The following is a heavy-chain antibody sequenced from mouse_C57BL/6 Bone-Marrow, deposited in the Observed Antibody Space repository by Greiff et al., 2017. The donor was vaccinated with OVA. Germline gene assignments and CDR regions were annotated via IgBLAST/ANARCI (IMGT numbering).Heavy chain of an antibody. CDR2: ISSGGDYI. D-gene: IGHD1-1*01. J-gene: IGHJ3*01. CDR3: TRDDYYGSSSWFAY. CDR1: GFTFSSYA. V-gene: IGHV5-9-1*02. Sequence: EVQGVESGEGLVKPGGSLKLSCAASGFTFSSYAMSWVRQTPEKRLEWVAYISSGGDYIYYADTVKGRFTISRDNARNTLYLQMSSLKSEDTAMYYCTRDDYYGSSSWFAYWGQGTLVTVSA.